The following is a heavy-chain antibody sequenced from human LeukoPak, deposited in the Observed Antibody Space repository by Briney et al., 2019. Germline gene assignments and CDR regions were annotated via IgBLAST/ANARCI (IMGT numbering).Heavy chain of an antibody. CDR1: GYTFTSYD. V-gene: IGHV1-8*01. CDR3: ARSAFPLTTVTWENRYWGPDY. CDR2: MNPNSGNT. J-gene: IGHJ4*02. D-gene: IGHD4-17*01. Sequence: VASVKVSCKASGYTFTSYDINWVRQATGQGLEWMGWMNPNSGNTGYAQKFQGRVTMTRNTSISTAYMELRSLRSDDTAVYYCARSAFPLTTVTWENRYWGPDYWGQGTLVTVSS.